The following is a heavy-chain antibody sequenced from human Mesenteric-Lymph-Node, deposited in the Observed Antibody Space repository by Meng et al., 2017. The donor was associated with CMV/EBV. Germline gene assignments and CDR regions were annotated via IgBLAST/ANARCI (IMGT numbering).Heavy chain of an antibody. Sequence: SETLSLTCTVSGGSISSYYWSWIRQPPGKGLEWIGYIYYSGSTNYNPSLKSRVTISVDTSKNQFSLKLSSVTAADTAVYYCARGEEGLGGLDYWGQGTPVTVSS. V-gene: IGHV4-59*01. CDR3: ARGEEGLGGLDY. D-gene: IGHD3-16*01. CDR2: IYYSGST. J-gene: IGHJ4*02. CDR1: GGSISSYY.